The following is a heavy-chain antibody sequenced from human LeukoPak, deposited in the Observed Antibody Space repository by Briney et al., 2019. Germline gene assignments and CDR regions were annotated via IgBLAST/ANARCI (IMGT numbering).Heavy chain of an antibody. CDR2: IYYSGST. CDR3: ARHFVGTVTTSRPIDY. Sequence: SETLSLTCTVSGGSISSSSYYWGWIRQPPGKGLEWIGSIYYSGSTYYNPSLKSRVTISVDTSKNQFSLKLSSVTAADTAVYYCARHFVGTVTTSRPIDYWGQGTLVTVSS. CDR1: GGSISSSSYY. D-gene: IGHD4-17*01. V-gene: IGHV4-39*01. J-gene: IGHJ4*02.